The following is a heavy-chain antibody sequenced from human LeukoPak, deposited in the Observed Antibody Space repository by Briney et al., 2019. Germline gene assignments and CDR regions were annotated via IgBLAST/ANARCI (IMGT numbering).Heavy chain of an antibody. D-gene: IGHD3-22*01. Sequence: KFQGRVTITRDTSANTAYMELSSLRSEDTAVYYCARRDRRHFDYWGQGTLVTVSS. V-gene: IGHV1-3*01. J-gene: IGHJ4*02. CDR3: ARRDRRHFDY.